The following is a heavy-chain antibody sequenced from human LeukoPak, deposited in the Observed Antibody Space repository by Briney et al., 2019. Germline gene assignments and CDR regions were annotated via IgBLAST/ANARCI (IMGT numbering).Heavy chain of an antibody. CDR2: INPNSGGT. Sequence: ASVKVSCKASGYTFTGYYMHWVRQAPGQGLEWMGWINPNSGGTNYAQKLQGRVTMTTDTSTSTAYMELRSLRSDDTAVYYCARTRLGIVGADTCWGQGTLVTVSS. D-gene: IGHD1-26*01. CDR3: ARTRLGIVGADTC. CDR1: GYTFTGYY. J-gene: IGHJ4*02. V-gene: IGHV1-2*02.